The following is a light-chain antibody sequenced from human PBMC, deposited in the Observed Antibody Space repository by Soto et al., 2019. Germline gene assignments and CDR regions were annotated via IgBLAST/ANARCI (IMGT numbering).Light chain of an antibody. Sequence: EIVLTQSPATLSLSPGEGATLSCRASQTIHNYLAWYQQKPGRPPSLLIYDASNSAAGIPAKFSGSGSGTYFTLTISRLEPEDSSVYYCQQRSAWPPTFGRGTKVEI. V-gene: IGKV3-11*01. CDR2: DAS. J-gene: IGKJ1*01. CDR1: QTIHNY. CDR3: QQRSAWPPT.